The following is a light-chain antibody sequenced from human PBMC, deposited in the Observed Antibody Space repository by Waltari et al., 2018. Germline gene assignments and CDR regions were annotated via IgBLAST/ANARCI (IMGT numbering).Light chain of an antibody. V-gene: IGKV2-28*01. CDR2: LGS. CDR1: RSVLHSSGYNY. J-gene: IGKJ4*01. Sequence: LVILQSPVAMPDMARVPASIACRSSRSVLHSSGYNYLEWYLQKPGQSPQLLIYLGSHLASGVPDRFSGRGAGTDFTLKISRVEAEDVGVEYCMQALPQEPVGRRTKVEIK. CDR3: MQALPQEP.